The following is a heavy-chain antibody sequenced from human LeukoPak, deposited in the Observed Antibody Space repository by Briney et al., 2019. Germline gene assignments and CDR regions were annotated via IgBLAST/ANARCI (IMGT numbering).Heavy chain of an antibody. D-gene: IGHD3-9*01. CDR1: GYTFTSYD. CDR2: MNPNSGNT. CDR3: ARVRFEGYFDWLPTYYYYYGMDV. V-gene: IGHV1-8*01. Sequence: ASVKVSCKASGYTFTSYDIDWVRQATGQGLEWMGWMNPNSGNTGYAQKFQGRVTMTRNTSISTAYMELSSLRSEDTAVYYCARVRFEGYFDWLPTYYYYYGMDVWGQGTTVTVSS. J-gene: IGHJ6*02.